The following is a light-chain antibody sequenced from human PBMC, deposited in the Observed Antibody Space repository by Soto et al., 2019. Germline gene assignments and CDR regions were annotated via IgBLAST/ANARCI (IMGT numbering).Light chain of an antibody. Sequence: QSALTQPRSVSGSPGQSVTISCTGTSSDVGRYNFVSWYQQHPDKAPKLMIYAVTKRPSGVPDRFSGSRSGNTASLTISGLQAEDEADYYCCSYAGSYTNWVFGGGTKLTVL. CDR2: AVT. V-gene: IGLV2-11*01. CDR1: SSDVGRYNF. CDR3: CSYAGSYTNWV. J-gene: IGLJ3*02.